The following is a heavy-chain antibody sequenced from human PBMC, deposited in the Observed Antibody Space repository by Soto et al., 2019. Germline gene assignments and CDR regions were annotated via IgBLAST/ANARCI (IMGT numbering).Heavy chain of an antibody. V-gene: IGHV4-31*03. J-gene: IGHJ5*02. CDR1: GGSISSGGYY. CDR3: ARLLAVVATIRPGWFDP. CDR2: IYYSGST. D-gene: IGHD5-12*01. Sequence: SETLSLTCTVSGGSISSGGYYWSWIRQHPGKGLEWIGYIYYSGSTYYNPSLKSRVTISVDTSKNQFSLKLSSVTAADTAVYYCARLLAVVATIRPGWFDPWGQGTLVTVSS.